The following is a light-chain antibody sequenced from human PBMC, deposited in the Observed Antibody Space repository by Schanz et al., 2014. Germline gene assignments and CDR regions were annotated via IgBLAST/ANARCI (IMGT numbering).Light chain of an antibody. CDR2: EVS. J-gene: IGLJ3*02. CDR3: CSYAGTYTWE. V-gene: IGLV2-11*01. Sequence: QSALTQPPSASGSPGQSVTISCTGTSSDVGGYNYVSWYQQHPGKAPKLMIYEVSKRPSGVPDRFSGSKSGNTASLTISGLQAEDEADYYCCSYAGTYTWEFGGGTKVTVL. CDR1: SSDVGGYNY.